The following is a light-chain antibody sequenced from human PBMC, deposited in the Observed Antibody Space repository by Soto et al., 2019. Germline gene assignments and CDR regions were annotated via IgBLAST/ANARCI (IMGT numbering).Light chain of an antibody. CDR1: NSIIESNY. CDR2: KDD. J-gene: IGLJ3*02. V-gene: IGLV1-47*01. CDR3: AVRDDRLNGNWV. Sequence: QSVLTQTPSASGTPGQRVTISCSGTNSIIESNYVYWYQQFPRRAPKVLIYKDDERPSGVPDRFSGSKSGASASLAISGLRSEDEADYYCAVRDDRLNGNWVFGGGTKVTVL.